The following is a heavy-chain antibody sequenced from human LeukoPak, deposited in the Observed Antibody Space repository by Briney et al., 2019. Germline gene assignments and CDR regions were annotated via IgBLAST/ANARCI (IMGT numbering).Heavy chain of an antibody. V-gene: IGHV3-9*01. CDR1: GFTLADYA. D-gene: IGHD2-8*02. CDR2: SSWNSGSI. J-gene: IGHJ3*02. CDR3: ARDIVLYWTGRRGGAFDI. Sequence: PGRSLRLSCPASGFTLADYAMHWVRQAPGKGLEWVSGSSWNSGSIGYADSVKGRFTISRHNAKNSLYLQMNRLRAEHTALYYCARDIVLYWTGRRGGAFDIWGQGTMVTVSS.